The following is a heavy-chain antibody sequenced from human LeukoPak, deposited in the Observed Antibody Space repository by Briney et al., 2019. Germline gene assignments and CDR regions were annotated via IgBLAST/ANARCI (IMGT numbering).Heavy chain of an antibody. CDR2: INHSGST. CDR3: ARGRGVRGVLFDY. V-gene: IGHV4-34*01. J-gene: IGHJ4*02. D-gene: IGHD3-10*01. CDR1: GGSFSGYY. Sequence: SETLSLTCAVYGGSFSGYYWSWTRQPPGKGLEWIGEINHSGSTNYNPSLKSRVTISVDTSKNQFSLKLSSVTAADTAVYYCARGRGVRGVLFDYWGQGTLVTVSS.